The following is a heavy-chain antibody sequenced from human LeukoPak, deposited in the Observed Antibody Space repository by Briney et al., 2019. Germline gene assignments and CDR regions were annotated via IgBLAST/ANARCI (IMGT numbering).Heavy chain of an antibody. D-gene: IGHD3-10*01. CDR1: GYTFTGYY. J-gene: IGHJ6*03. CDR3: ARGVTGIYYYYYMDV. CDR2: INPNSGDT. V-gene: IGHV1-2*02. Sequence: ASVKVSCKASGYTFTGYYIHWVRQAPGQGLEWMGWINPNSGDTNYAQKFRGEVTMTRDTSISTAYMELSRLRSDDTAVYYCARGVTGIYYYYYMDVWGKGTTVTVSS.